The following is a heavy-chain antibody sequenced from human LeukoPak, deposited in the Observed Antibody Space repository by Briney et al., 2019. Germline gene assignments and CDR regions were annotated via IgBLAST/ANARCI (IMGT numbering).Heavy chain of an antibody. Sequence: GGSLRLSCAASGFTFSSYALSWVRQAPGKGLEWVSGISENGGTTFYADSVKGRFTITRDNSKNTLYVQMNSLRGEDTAVYYCAKDYGPKQLVFFDSWGQGTLVAVSS. D-gene: IGHD6-13*01. CDR1: GFTFSSYA. J-gene: IGHJ4*02. CDR3: AKDYGPKQLVFFDS. V-gene: IGHV3-23*01. CDR2: ISENGGTT.